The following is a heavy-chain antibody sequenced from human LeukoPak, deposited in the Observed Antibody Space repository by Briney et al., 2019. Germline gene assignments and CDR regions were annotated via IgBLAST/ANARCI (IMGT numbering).Heavy chain of an antibody. CDR2: ISYDGSNK. D-gene: IGHD1-26*01. V-gene: IGHV3-30*18. J-gene: IGHJ4*02. CDR3: AKRGDWSGSYHSLYYFDY. Sequence: GGSLRLSCAASGFTFSSYGMHWVRQAPGKGLEWVAVISYDGSNKYYADSVGGRFTISRDNSKNTLYLQMNSLRAEDTAVYYCAKRGDWSGSYHSLYYFDYWGQGTLVTVSS. CDR1: GFTFSSYG.